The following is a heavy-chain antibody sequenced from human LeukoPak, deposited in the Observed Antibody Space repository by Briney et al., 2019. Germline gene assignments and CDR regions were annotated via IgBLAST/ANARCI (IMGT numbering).Heavy chain of an antibody. D-gene: IGHD2-15*01. V-gene: IGHV3-15*01. CDR3: TTAGSA. Sequence: GSLRLSCAASGFTFSNAWMIWVRQAPGQGLEWVGRIKTKNDGGTTDYAAPVKGRFTISRDDSKNALFLQMNSLKTEDTAVYYCTTAGSAWGQGTLVTVSS. J-gene: IGHJ5*02. CDR1: GFTFSNAW. CDR2: IKTKNDGGTT.